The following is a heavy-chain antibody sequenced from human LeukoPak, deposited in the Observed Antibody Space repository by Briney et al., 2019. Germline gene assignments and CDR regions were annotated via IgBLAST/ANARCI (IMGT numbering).Heavy chain of an antibody. CDR3: ARDSTLYDSSGDAFDI. J-gene: IGHJ3*02. Sequence: GGSLRLSCAASGFTFSSYSMNWVRQAPGKGLEWVSSISTSSSYIYSADSVKGRFTISRDNAKNSLYLRMNSLRTEDTAVYYCARDSTLYDSSGDAFDIWGQGTMVTVSS. D-gene: IGHD3-22*01. V-gene: IGHV3-21*01. CDR2: ISTSSSYI. CDR1: GFTFSSYS.